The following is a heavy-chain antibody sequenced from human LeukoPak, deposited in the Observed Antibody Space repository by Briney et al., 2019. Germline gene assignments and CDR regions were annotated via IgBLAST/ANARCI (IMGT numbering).Heavy chain of an antibody. CDR1: GYTFTTYA. D-gene: IGHD3-22*01. CDR2: INPSGGST. CDR3: ATQATAKIVVVTPYAFDI. Sequence: ASVKVSCKASGYTFTTYAMHWVRQAPGQRLEWMGIINPSGGSTSYAQKFQGRVTMTRDTSTSTVYMELSSLRSEDTAVYYCATQATAKIVVVTPYAFDIWGQGTMVTVSS. V-gene: IGHV1-46*01. J-gene: IGHJ3*02.